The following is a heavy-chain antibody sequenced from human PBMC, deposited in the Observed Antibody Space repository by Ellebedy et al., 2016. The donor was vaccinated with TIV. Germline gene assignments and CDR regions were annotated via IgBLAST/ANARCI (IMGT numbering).Heavy chain of an antibody. CDR3: ERDHHNTGYSSSWYWFDP. Sequence: MPSETLSLTCDVHGESLTNDYWSWIRQSPGKGLEWIGEINHGGSTNYNPSLKSRLTLSIDTFKNQFSLKLSSVTAADPGTYYCERDHHNTGYSSSWYWFDPWGQGALVTVSS. V-gene: IGHV4-34*01. CDR2: INHGGST. CDR1: GESLTNDY. J-gene: IGHJ5*02. D-gene: IGHD6-13*01.